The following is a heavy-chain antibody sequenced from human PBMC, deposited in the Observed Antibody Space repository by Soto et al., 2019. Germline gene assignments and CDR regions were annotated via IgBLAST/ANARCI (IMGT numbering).Heavy chain of an antibody. CDR3: AGKFSSCSPRASGAFDI. CDR1: GYTFTSYG. CDR2: ISAYNGNT. V-gene: IGHV1-18*01. D-gene: IGHD6-19*01. Sequence: ASVKVSCKASGYTFTSYGISWVRQAPGQGLEWMGWISAYNGNTNYAQKLQGRVTMTTDTSTSTAYMELRSLRSDDTAVYYCAGKFSSCSPRASGAFDIWGQGTMVTVSS. J-gene: IGHJ3*02.